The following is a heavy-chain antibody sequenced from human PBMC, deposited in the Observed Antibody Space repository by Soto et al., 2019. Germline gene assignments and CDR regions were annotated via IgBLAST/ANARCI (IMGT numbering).Heavy chain of an antibody. V-gene: IGHV1-69*06. CDR3: ARRDTSGFLRYFDN. D-gene: IGHD3-3*01. J-gene: IGHJ4*02. CDR2: IVPNVGTV. Sequence: SVKVSCKSSGGTFSSFINYPINWVRQAPGQGLEWMGGIVPNVGTVNYAQKFRGKITITADKSTGTAYMELSSLRSEDTALYYCARRDTSGFLRYFDNWGQGTQVTVSS. CDR1: GGTFSSFINYP.